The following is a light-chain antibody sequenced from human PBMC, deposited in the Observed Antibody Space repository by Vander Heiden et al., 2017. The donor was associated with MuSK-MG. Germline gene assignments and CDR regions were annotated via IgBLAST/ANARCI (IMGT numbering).Light chain of an antibody. V-gene: IGKV1-39*01. Sequence: DIQITHFPSTLSASVGDRVTITCRASQSISNYLNWYQQKPGKAPKLLIYNASSLQGGVPSRFSGSGSGTDFTLTISSLQPEDFATYYCQQCNSNPWTFGQGTKVESK. CDR2: NAS. J-gene: IGKJ1*01. CDR3: QQCNSNPWT. CDR1: QSISNY.